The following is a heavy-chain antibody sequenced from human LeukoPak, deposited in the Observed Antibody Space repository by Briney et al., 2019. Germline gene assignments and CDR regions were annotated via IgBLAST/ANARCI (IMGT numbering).Heavy chain of an antibody. J-gene: IGHJ1*01. CDR1: GGSISSSNYY. CDR3: AGEITSSCHH. V-gene: IGHV4-39*01. Sequence: SETLSLTCTVSGGSISSSNYYWGWVRQPPGKGLEWIGSIYYSGTTFYKPALKSRVAISVDTSKNQFSLKLSSVTAADAAVYYCAGEITSSCHHWGQGTLVTVSS. CDR2: IYYSGTT. D-gene: IGHD1-14*01.